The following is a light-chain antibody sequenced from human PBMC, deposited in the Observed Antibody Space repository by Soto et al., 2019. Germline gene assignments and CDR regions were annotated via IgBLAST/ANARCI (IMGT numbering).Light chain of an antibody. V-gene: IGKV3-20*01. Sequence: EIVLTQSPGPLSLSPGERATLSCRASQSVSRSYLAWYQQKPGQAPRLLIYGASNRSTGIPDRFSGIRSGTDFTLTISRLEPEDFAVYYCQQYGSSPYSFGHGTKLEIK. CDR1: QSVSRSY. CDR2: GAS. CDR3: QQYGSSPYS. J-gene: IGKJ2*03.